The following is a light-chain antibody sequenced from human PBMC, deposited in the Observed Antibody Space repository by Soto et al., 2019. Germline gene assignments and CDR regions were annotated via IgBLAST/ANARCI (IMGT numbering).Light chain of an antibody. J-gene: IGKJ5*01. CDR1: QSVTSNY. CDR2: GAS. Sequence: EIVLTQSPGTLSLSPGERATLPCRVSQSVTSNYLAWYSQKPGQAPRLLIYGASSRVTGIPDRFSGSGSGTDFTLTISRLEPEDFAMYYCQQYDSSPITFGQGTRLEIK. V-gene: IGKV3-20*01. CDR3: QQYDSSPIT.